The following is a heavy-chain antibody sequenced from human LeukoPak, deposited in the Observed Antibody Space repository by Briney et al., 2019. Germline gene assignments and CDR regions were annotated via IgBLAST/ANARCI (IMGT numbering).Heavy chain of an antibody. CDR2: IWYDGSNK. Sequence: GGSLRLSCAASGFTFSSYGMHWVRQAPGKGLEWVAVIWYDGSNKYYADSVKGRFTISRDNSKNTLYLQMNSLRAEDTAVYYCAREAAGGFIDYWGQGILVTVSS. V-gene: IGHV3-33*01. CDR1: GFTFSSYG. CDR3: AREAAGGFIDY. D-gene: IGHD1-14*01. J-gene: IGHJ4*02.